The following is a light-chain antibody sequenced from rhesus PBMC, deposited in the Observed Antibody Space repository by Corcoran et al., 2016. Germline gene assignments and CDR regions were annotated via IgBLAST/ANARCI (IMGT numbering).Light chain of an antibody. CDR2: KAS. CDR1: QSIRSW. J-gene: IGKJ3*01. CDR3: QQYNSAPFT. V-gene: IGKV1-16*01. Sequence: DIQMTQSPSSLSASVGDKVTITCQASQSIRSWVAWYQQKQGKDLKHLIYKASSLESGVPSRVSVSGSGTDFTLTISSLQPEDCATYYCQQYNSAPFTFGPGTKLDIK.